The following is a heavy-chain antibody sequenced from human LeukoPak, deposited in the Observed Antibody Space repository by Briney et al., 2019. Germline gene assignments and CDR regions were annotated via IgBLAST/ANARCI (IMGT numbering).Heavy chain of an antibody. CDR2: IGTAGDT. V-gene: IGHV3-13*01. Sequence: PGGSLRLSCAASGFTFSSYDMHWVRQATGKGLEWVSAIGTAGDTYYPGSVKGRFTISRENAKNSLYLQMNSLRAGDTAVYYCARGVSAAAGTDRFDYWGQGTLVTVSS. J-gene: IGHJ4*02. CDR3: ARGVSAAAGTDRFDY. CDR1: GFTFSSYD. D-gene: IGHD6-13*01.